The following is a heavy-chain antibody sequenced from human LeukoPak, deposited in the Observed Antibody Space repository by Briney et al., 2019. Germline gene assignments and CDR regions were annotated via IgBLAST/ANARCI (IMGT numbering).Heavy chain of an antibody. D-gene: IGHD3-9*01. Sequence: ASVKVSCKASGYTXTSYGISGVRQAPGQGLEWMGWNSAYNGNTNYAQKLRGRVTMTTDTSTSKAYMELRSLRSDDTAVYYCAREPYYDILTGSYYFDYWGQGTLVTVSS. J-gene: IGHJ4*02. CDR1: GYTXTSYG. V-gene: IGHV1-18*01. CDR2: NSAYNGNT. CDR3: AREPYYDILTGSYYFDY.